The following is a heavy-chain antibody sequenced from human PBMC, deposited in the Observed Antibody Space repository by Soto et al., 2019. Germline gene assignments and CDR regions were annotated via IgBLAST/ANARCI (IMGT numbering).Heavy chain of an antibody. J-gene: IGHJ4*02. CDR3: ARDALSRDSI. CDR1: GGSISSGGYY. CDR2: ISYSGST. Sequence: VQLQESGPGLVKPSQTLSLTCTVSGGSISSGGYYWSWIRQHPGKGLEWIAYISYSGSTYYNPSLESRVTMSVDTSKNQFSLKLSSVTAADTAVYYCARDALSRDSIWGQGTLVTVSS. V-gene: IGHV4-31*03. D-gene: IGHD3-22*01.